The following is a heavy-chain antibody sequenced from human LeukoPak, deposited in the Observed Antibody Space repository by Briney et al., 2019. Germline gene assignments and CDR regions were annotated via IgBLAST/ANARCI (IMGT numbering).Heavy chain of an antibody. D-gene: IGHD3-10*02. CDR3: AELGITMIGGV. CDR1: GFTFSRYS. J-gene: IGHJ6*04. Sequence: GGSLRLSCAASGFTFSRYSMNWVRQAPGKGLEWVSSISSTSSYIYYADSVKGRFTISRDNAKNSLYLQMNSLRAEDTAVYYCAELGITMIGGVWGKGTTVTISS. V-gene: IGHV3-21*01. CDR2: ISSTSSYI.